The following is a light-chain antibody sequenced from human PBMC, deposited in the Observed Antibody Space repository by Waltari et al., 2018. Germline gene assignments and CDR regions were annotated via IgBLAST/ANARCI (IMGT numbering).Light chain of an antibody. Sequence: AIRITQSPSSLPASTGDRVTITCRASQGISSYLAWYQQKPGKAPKLLIYAASTLQSGVPSRFSGSGSGTEFTLTISCLQSEDFATYYCQQYYSYQWTFGQGTKVEIK. CDR2: AAS. CDR1: QGISSY. J-gene: IGKJ1*01. CDR3: QQYYSYQWT. V-gene: IGKV1-8*01.